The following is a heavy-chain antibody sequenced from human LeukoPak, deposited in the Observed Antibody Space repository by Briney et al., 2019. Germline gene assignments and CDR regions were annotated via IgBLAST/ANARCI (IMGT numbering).Heavy chain of an antibody. CDR1: GGSISSGGYS. CDR2: IYHSGST. V-gene: IGHV4-30-2*01. D-gene: IGHD3-10*01. CDR3: AREGVPPEQYFDL. J-gene: IGHJ2*01. Sequence: SETLSLTCAVSGGSISSGGYSWSWIRQPAGKGLEWIGYIYHSGSTYYNPSLKSRVTISVDRSKNQFSLKLSSVTAADTAVYYCAREGVPPEQYFDLWGRGTLVTVSS.